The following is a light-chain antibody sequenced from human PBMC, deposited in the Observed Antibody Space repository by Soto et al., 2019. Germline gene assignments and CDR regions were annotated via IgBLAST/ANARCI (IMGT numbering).Light chain of an antibody. CDR1: SSDVGSYNL. CDR3: CSYADSSTFG. J-gene: IGLJ2*01. CDR2: EGS. Sequence: QSALTQPASVSGSPGQSITISCTGISSDVGSYNLVSWYQQHPGKAPKLMIYEGSKRPSGVSNRFSGSKSGNTASLTVSGLQTEDEADYYFCSYADSSTFGFGGGTTLTVL. V-gene: IGLV2-23*03.